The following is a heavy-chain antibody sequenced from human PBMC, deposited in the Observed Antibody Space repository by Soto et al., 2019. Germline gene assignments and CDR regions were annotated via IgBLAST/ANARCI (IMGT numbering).Heavy chain of an antibody. J-gene: IGHJ6*02. D-gene: IGHD3-3*01. CDR1: GGSISSGGYY. CDR2: IYYSGST. V-gene: IGHV4-31*03. CDR3: ARVPSWSGYLFRYYYGMDG. Sequence: QVQLQESGPGLVKPSQTLSLTCTVSGGSISSGGYYWSWIRQHPGKGLEWIGYIYYSGSTYYNPSLKCRVTISVDTSKTQLSLKLSSVTAADTAVYYCARVPSWSGYLFRYYYGMDGWGQGTTVTVSS.